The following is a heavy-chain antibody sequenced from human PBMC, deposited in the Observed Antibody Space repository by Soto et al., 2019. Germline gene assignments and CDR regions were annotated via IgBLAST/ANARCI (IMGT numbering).Heavy chain of an antibody. CDR2: ASYSGSS. D-gene: IGHD2-21*02. CDR3: ARQRTSVVTQAYFDV. CDR1: GGSISSSISYY. J-gene: IGHJ4*02. V-gene: IGHV4-39*01. Sequence: SETLSLTCTVSGGSISSSISYYWCWIRQAPGKGLEWIGSASYSGSSSYNPSLKSRVTISVDTSKNHFSLKVSSVTAADSAMYYCARQRTSVVTQAYFDVWGPGSLVTVSS.